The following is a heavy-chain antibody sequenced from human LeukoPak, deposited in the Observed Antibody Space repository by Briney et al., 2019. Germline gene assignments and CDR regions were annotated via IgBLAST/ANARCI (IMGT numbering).Heavy chain of an antibody. CDR3: ARLRRDWYFDL. CDR1: GGSISSYY. Sequence: SETLSLTCTVSGGSISSYYWSWIRQPPGKGLEWIGYIYYSGSTNYNPSLKSRVTISVDTSKNQFYLKLSSVTAADTAVYYCARLRRDWYFDLWGRGTLVTVSS. J-gene: IGHJ2*01. V-gene: IGHV4-59*08. CDR2: IYYSGST.